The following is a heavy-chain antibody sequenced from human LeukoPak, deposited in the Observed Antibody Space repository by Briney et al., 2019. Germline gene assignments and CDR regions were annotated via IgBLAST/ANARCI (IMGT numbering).Heavy chain of an antibody. V-gene: IGHV1-2*02. J-gene: IGHJ4*02. CDR1: GYTFTCYY. CDR3: ARAGRLVVVPAAIVY. CDR2: INPNSGGT. D-gene: IGHD2-2*02. Sequence: ASVKVSCKASGYTFTCYYMHWGRQAPGQGLEWMGWINPNSGGTNYAQKFQGRVTMTRDTSISTAYMELSRLRSDDTAVYYCARAGRLVVVPAAIVYWGQGTLVTVSS.